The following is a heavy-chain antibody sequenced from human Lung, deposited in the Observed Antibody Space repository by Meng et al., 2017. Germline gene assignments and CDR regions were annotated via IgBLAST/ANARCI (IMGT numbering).Heavy chain of an antibody. V-gene: IGHV1-8*01. CDR3: ATRNDGYDFDY. Sequence: VQLVQSGAEVKKSGLSLSVSCKASGYTFTNYDINWVRQATGQGLQWMGWMNPNSGNTGYAQKFQGRVTMTRNTSISTAYMELSSLRSEDTAVYYCATRNDGYDFDYWGQGTLVTVSS. D-gene: IGHD1-1*01. J-gene: IGHJ4*02. CDR2: MNPNSGNT. CDR1: GYTFTNYD.